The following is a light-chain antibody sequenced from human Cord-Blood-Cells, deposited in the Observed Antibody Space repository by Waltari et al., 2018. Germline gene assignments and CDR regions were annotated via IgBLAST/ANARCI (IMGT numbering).Light chain of an antibody. J-gene: IGKJ5*01. CDR1: QSLLHSNEYNY. Sequence: DIVMTQSPLSLPVTLGETASISCRSSQSLLHSNEYNYLVCYLQKPGQSPQLLIYLGSNRASGVPDRFSGRGSSTDFTLKISRVEAEDVGVYYCMQARQTITFGQGTRLEIK. CDR2: LGS. CDR3: MQARQTIT. V-gene: IGKV2-28*01.